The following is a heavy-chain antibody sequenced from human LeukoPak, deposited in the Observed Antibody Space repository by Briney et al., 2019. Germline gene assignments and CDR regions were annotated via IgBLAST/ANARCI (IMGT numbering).Heavy chain of an antibody. J-gene: IGHJ4*02. CDR2: IYYSGST. D-gene: IGHD3-3*01. Sequence: SETLSLTCTVSGGSISSYYWSWIRQPPGKGLEWVGYIYYSGSTNYNPSLKSRVTISVDTSKNQFSLKLSSVTAADTAVYYCARSITYYDFWSGYDYWGQGTLVTVSS. CDR3: ARSITYYDFWSGYDY. V-gene: IGHV4-59*08. CDR1: GGSISSYY.